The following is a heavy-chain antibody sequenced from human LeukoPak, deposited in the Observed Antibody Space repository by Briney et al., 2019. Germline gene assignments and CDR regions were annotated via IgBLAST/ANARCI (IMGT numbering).Heavy chain of an antibody. CDR1: GFTLTNAW. CDR2: ISSSSYI. J-gene: IGHJ4*02. V-gene: IGHV3-69-1*01. CDR3: ARDWGSGY. D-gene: IGHD3-16*01. Sequence: GGSLRLSCAASGFTLTNAWMSWVRQAPGKGLEWVSSISSSSYIYYADSVKGRFTISRDNAKNSLYLQMNSLRAEDTAVYYCARDWGSGYWGQGTLVTVSS.